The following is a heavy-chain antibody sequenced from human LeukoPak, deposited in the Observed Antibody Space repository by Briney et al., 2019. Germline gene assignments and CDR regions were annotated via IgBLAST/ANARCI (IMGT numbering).Heavy chain of an antibody. CDR3: ARIFGYAKWYFDL. V-gene: IGHV4-4*07. Sequence: SETLSLTCTVSGVSISSYYWSWIRQPAGKGLEWIGRIYASGSTNYNPSLKSRVTMSVDTSKSQFSLKLSSVTAADAAVYYCARIFGYAKWYFDLWGRGTLVTVSS. J-gene: IGHJ2*01. CDR2: IYASGST. CDR1: GVSISSYY. D-gene: IGHD2-2*03.